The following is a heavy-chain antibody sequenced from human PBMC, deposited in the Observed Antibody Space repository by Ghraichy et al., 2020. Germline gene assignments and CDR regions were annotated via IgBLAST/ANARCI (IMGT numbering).Heavy chain of an antibody. J-gene: IGHJ4*02. CDR2: INHSGST. D-gene: IGHD5-18*01. Sequence: SETLSLTCAVYGGSFSGYYWSWIRQPPGKGLEWIGEINHSGSTNYNPSLKSRVTISVDTSKNQFSLKLSSVTAADTAVYYCARGGGYSYGYGFDYWGQGTLVTVSS. CDR3: ARGGGYSYGYGFDY. V-gene: IGHV4-34*01. CDR1: GGSFSGYY.